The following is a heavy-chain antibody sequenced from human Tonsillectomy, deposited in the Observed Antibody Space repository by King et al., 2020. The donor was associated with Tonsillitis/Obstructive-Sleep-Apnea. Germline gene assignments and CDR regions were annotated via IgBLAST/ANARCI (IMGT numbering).Heavy chain of an antibody. D-gene: IGHD4-17*01. V-gene: IGHV3-30*04. CDR3: ARDDDYGDYVYFDY. CDR1: GFTFSSYA. J-gene: IGHJ4*02. Sequence: VQLVESGGGVVQPGRSLRLSCAASGFTFSSYAMHWVRQAPGKGLEWVAVISYDGSNKYYADSVKGRFTISRDNSKNTLYLQMNSLRAEDTAVYYCARDDDYGDYVYFDYWGQGTLVTVSS. CDR2: ISYDGSNK.